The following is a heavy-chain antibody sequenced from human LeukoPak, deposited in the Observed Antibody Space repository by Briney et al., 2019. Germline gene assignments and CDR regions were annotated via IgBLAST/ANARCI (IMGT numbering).Heavy chain of an antibody. CDR3: ARMGGHYYDSSGSIDY. D-gene: IGHD3-22*01. CDR1: GITFSSYS. Sequence: GGSLRLSCAASGITFSSYSMNWVRQAPGKGLEWGAYISISSSTIYYADSLKGRCTISIDNAKNSLYLQMNSLRAEDTAVYYCARMGGHYYDSSGSIDYWGQGTLVTVSS. CDR2: ISISSSTI. J-gene: IGHJ4*02. V-gene: IGHV3-48*04.